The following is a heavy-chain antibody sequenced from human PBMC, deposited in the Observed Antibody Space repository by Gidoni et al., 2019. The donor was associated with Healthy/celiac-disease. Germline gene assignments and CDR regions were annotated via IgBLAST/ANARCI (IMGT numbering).Heavy chain of an antibody. Sequence: GSTYYNPSLNSRVTISVDTSKNQFSLKLSSVTAADTALYYCARHEERITMVRGVRVYYFDYWGQGTLVTVSS. J-gene: IGHJ4*02. D-gene: IGHD3-10*01. CDR2: GST. CDR3: ARHEERITMVRGVRVYYFDY. V-gene: IGHV4-39*01.